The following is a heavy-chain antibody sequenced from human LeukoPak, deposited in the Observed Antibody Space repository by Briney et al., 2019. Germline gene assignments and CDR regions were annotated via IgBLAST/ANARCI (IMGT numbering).Heavy chain of an antibody. V-gene: IGHV4-34*01. CDR3: ARHGSGSYQGY. J-gene: IGHJ4*02. D-gene: IGHD3-10*01. CDR1: GGSFSDYF. CDR2: INHSGST. Sequence: PSETLSLTCAAYGGSFSDYFWSWIRQPPGKGLEWIGEINHSGSTNYNPSLKSRVTISVDKSKNQFSLKLSSVTAADTAVYYCARHGSGSYQGYWGQGTLVTVSS.